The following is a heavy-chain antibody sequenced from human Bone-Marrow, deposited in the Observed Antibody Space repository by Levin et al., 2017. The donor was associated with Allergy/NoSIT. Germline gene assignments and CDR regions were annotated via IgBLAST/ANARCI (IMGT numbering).Heavy chain of an antibody. Sequence: GGSLSLSCAASGFTFSTYSMNWVRQAPGKGLEWVSSISSISSYIYYADSVKGRFTISRDNAKNSLYLQMNSLRAEDTAVYYCARETTTVTTAGVDIWGQGTMVIVSS. D-gene: IGHD4-17*01. CDR3: ARETTTVTTAGVDI. V-gene: IGHV3-21*01. J-gene: IGHJ3*02. CDR1: GFTFSTYS. CDR2: ISSISSYI.